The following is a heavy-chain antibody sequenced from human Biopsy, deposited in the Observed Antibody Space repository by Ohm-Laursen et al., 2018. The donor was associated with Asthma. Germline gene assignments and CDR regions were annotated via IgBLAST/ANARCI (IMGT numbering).Heavy chain of an antibody. CDR3: ARGLDYSGRSGFDY. D-gene: IGHD3-10*01. Sequence: LRLSCAASGFTFSSYGMDWVRQAPGKGLEWVALMSYDGSVKDYADSVKGRFTISRDNSMNTLYLHMNSLRVEDTAVYYCARGLDYSGRSGFDYWGQGTLVTVSS. J-gene: IGHJ4*02. CDR1: GFTFSSYG. V-gene: IGHV3-33*05. CDR2: MSYDGSVK.